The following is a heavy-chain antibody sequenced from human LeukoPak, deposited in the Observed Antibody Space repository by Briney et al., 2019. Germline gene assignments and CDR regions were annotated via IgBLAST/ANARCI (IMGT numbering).Heavy chain of an antibody. CDR1: GYTFTGYY. D-gene: IGHD4-17*01. Sequence: ASVKVSCKASGYTFTGYYMHWVRQAPGQGLEWMGRINPNSGGTNYAQKFQGRVTMTRDTSTSTAYMELSRLRSDDTAVYYCARDDYGDYEDYWGQGTLVTVSS. J-gene: IGHJ4*02. V-gene: IGHV1-2*06. CDR2: INPNSGGT. CDR3: ARDDYGDYEDY.